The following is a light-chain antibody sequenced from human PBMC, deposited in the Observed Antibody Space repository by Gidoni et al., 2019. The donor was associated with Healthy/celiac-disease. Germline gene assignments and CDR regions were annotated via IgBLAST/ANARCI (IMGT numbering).Light chain of an antibody. V-gene: IGKV3-20*01. CDR1: QSVSSSY. Sequence: EMVFTQSPGTLSLSPGERATLSCRDSQSVSSSYLAWYQQKPGQAPRLLIYGASSRATGIPDRFSGSGSWTDFTLTISRLEPEDFAVYYCQQYGSSLTMCSFGQGTKLEIK. CDR3: QQYGSSLTMCS. J-gene: IGKJ2*04. CDR2: GAS.